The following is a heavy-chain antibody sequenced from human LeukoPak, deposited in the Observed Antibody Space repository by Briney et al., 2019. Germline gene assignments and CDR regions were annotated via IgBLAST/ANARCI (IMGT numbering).Heavy chain of an antibody. CDR2: INAGNGNT. V-gene: IGHV1-3*01. CDR3: ARDPEGVVANWFDP. J-gene: IGHJ5*02. Sequence: ASVKVSCKASGYTFTSYAMHWVRQAPGQRLEWMGWINAGNGNTKYSQKFQGRVTITRDTSASTAYMELSSLRSEDTAVYYCARDPEGVVANWFDPWGQGTLVTVSS. CDR1: GYTFTSYA. D-gene: IGHD2-15*01.